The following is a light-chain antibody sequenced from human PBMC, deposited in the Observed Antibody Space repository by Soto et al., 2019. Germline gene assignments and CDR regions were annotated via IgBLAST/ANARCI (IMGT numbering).Light chain of an antibody. CDR2: DAS. J-gene: IGKJ1*01. CDR3: QQYGSSGT. Sequence: EVVVSQSPATLSLSPGERATLSCRASQSVSSYLAWYQQKPGRAPRLLIYDASNRATGIPDRFSGSGSGTDFTLTISRLEPEDFAVYYCQQYGSSGTFGQGTKVDI. V-gene: IGKV3-20*01. CDR1: QSVSSY.